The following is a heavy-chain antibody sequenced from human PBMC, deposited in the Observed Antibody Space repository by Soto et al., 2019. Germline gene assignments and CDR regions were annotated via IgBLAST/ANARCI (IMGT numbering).Heavy chain of an antibody. D-gene: IGHD6-13*01. J-gene: IGHJ6*02. CDR2: MNPNSGNT. CDR3: ARRGYSSSWYYYYYYGMDV. CDR1: GYTFTSYD. V-gene: IGHV1-8*01. Sequence: QVQLVQSGAEVKKPGASVKVSCKASGYTFTSYDINWVRQATGQGLEWMGWMNPNSGNTGYAQKYQGRVTMHRNTSISTAYMELSTLISEDTAVYYCARRGYSSSWYYYYYYGMDVWGQGTTVTVYS.